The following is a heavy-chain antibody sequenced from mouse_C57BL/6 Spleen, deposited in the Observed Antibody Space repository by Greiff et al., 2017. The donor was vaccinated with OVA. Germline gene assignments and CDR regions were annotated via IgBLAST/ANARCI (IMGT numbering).Heavy chain of an antibody. CDR2: IDPSDSYT. CDR3: AGYFDV. J-gene: IGHJ1*03. V-gene: IGHV1-59*01. Sequence: QVQLQQPGAELVRPGTSVKLSCKASGYTFTSYWMHWVKQRPGQGLEWIGVIDPSDSYTNYNQKFKGKATLTVDTSSSTAYMQLSSLTSEDSAVYYCAGYFDVWGTGTTVTVSS. CDR1: GYTFTSYW.